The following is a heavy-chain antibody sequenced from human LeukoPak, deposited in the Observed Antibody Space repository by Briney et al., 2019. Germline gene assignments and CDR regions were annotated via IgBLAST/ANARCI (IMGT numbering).Heavy chain of an antibody. J-gene: IGHJ4*02. D-gene: IGHD6-13*01. V-gene: IGHV4-34*01. CDR1: GGSSSGYY. Sequence: SETLSLTCAVYGGSSSGYYWSWIRQPPGKGLEWIGEINHSGSTNYNPSLKSRVTISVDTSKNQFSLKLSSVTAADTAVYYCASTRTPQAAAGTDWGQGTLVTVSS. CDR2: INHSGST. CDR3: ASTRTPQAAAGTD.